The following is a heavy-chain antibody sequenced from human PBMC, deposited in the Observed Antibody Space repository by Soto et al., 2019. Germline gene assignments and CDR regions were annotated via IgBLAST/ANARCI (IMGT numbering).Heavy chain of an antibody. J-gene: IGHJ4*02. Sequence: EVQLLESGGGSVQPGGSLRLSCAASGFTFSSYAMSWVRQAPGKGLEWVSAISVTGSSTNYADSVEGRFTISRDNSKNQLYLQMSSLRAEDTAVYYCAKAGGIAVPGTHLDYWGQGTLVTVSS. V-gene: IGHV3-23*01. CDR1: GFTFSSYA. CDR2: ISVTGSST. CDR3: AKAGGIAVPGTHLDY. D-gene: IGHD6-19*01.